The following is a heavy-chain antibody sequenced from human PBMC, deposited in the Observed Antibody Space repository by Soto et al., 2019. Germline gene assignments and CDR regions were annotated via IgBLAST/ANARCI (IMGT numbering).Heavy chain of an antibody. V-gene: IGHV1-69*13. CDR1: GGTFSSYA. D-gene: IGHD1-1*01. CDR2: VVPILATA. CDR3: ARAVWRTQLPHAFDI. Sequence: ASVKVSCKASGGTFSSYAFSWVRQAPGQGLEWMGGVVPILATANYAQKFQGRVTITADESTSTAYMELNSLGSEDTAVYYCARAVWRTQLPHAFDIWGQGTMVTVSS. J-gene: IGHJ3*02.